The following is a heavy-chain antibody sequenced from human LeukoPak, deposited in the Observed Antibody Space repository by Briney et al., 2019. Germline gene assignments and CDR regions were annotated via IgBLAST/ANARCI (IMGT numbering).Heavy chain of an antibody. Sequence: PGGSLRLSCAASGFTFSSYAMSWVRQAPGKGLEWVSAISGSGGSTYYADSVKGRFTISRDNSKNSLYLQMSSLRAEDTAVYYCARLPITTGIEYWGQGTLVSVSS. J-gene: IGHJ4*02. CDR1: GFTFSSYA. CDR2: ISGSGGST. V-gene: IGHV3-23*01. CDR3: ARLPITTGIEY. D-gene: IGHD1-1*01.